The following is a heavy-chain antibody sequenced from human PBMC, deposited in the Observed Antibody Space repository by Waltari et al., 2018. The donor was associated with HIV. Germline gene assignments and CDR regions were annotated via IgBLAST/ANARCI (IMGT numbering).Heavy chain of an antibody. CDR3: ARGLSGDYGDYWP. J-gene: IGHJ5*02. Sequence: QVQLQESGPGLVKPSQTLSLTCTVSGGSLSSGSYYWSWIRQPAGKGLEWIGRIYTSGSTNYNPSLKSRVTISVDTSKNQFSLKLSSVTAADTAVYYCARGLSGDYGDYWPWGQGTLVTVSS. V-gene: IGHV4-61*02. D-gene: IGHD4-17*01. CDR2: IYTSGST. CDR1: GGSLSSGSYY.